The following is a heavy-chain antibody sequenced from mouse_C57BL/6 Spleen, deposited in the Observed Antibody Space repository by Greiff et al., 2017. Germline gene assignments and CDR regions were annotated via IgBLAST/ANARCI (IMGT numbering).Heavy chain of an antibody. CDR1: GFTFSDYY. Sequence: EVMLVESEGGLVQPGSSMKFSCKASGFTFSDYYLAWVRQVPEKGLEWVANINYDGSSTNYLDTLKSRFIISRDNAKNILYLQMSSLKSEDTATYYCARESYGNYFDYWGQGTTLTVSS. J-gene: IGHJ2*01. V-gene: IGHV5-16*01. D-gene: IGHD2-1*01. CDR2: INYDGSST. CDR3: ARESYGNYFDY.